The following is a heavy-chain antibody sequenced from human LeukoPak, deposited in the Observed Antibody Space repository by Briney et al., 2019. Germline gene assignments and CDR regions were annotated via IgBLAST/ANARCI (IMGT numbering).Heavy chain of an antibody. CDR3: ARGDYYDSSGYFSNAFDI. D-gene: IGHD3-22*01. V-gene: IGHV1-18*01. J-gene: IGHJ3*02. CDR2: ISAYNGNT. Sequence: GASVKVSCKASGYTFTSYGISWVRQAPGQGLGWMGWISAYNGNTNYAQKLQGRVTMTTDTSTSTAYMELGSLRSDDTAVYYCARGDYYDSSGYFSNAFDIWGQGTMVTVSS. CDR1: GYTFTSYG.